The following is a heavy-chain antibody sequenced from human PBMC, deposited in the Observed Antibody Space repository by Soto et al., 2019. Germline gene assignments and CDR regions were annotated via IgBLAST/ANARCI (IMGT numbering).Heavy chain of an antibody. CDR3: AHKPNYYDIDV. V-gene: IGHV2-5*01. Sequence: QITLKESGPTLVKPTQTLTLTCTFSGFSLSSSGVGVGWIRQPPGKALECLALIYWNDDKRYSPSLKSRLAITKDTTKNQVDLTMTNMDPVDTVTYYCAHKPNYYDIDVCGQGTKVTASS. CDR2: IYWNDDK. J-gene: IGHJ6*02. CDR1: GFSLSSSGVG.